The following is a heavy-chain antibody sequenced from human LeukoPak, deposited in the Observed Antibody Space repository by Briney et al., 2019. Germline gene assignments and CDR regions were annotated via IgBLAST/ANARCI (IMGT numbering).Heavy chain of an antibody. CDR2: ISAYTGNS. V-gene: IGHV1-18*01. Sequence: ASVKVSCKASGFTFSSYAISWARQAPGEGLEWMGWISAYTGNSKYAQKIQGRVTMTTDTSTSTAYMELRSLRSDDTAVYYCARGKKDYYDYDSWGQGTLVTVSS. CDR3: ARGKKDYYDYDS. J-gene: IGHJ4*02. CDR1: GFTFSSYA. D-gene: IGHD3-22*01.